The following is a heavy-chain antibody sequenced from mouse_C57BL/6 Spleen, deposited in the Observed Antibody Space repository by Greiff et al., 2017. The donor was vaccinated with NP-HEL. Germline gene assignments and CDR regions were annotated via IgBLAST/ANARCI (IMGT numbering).Heavy chain of an antibody. CDR1: GYTFTSYW. CDR3: ARSYSNLYYAMDY. V-gene: IGHV1-72*01. J-gene: IGHJ4*01. Sequence: VKLQQPGAELVRPGTSVKLSCKASGYTFTSYWMHWVKQRPGRGLEWIGRIDPNSGGTKYNEKFKSKATLTVDKPSSTAYMQLSSLTSEDSAVYYCARSYSNLYYAMDYWGQGTSVTVSS. D-gene: IGHD2-5*01. CDR2: IDPNSGGT.